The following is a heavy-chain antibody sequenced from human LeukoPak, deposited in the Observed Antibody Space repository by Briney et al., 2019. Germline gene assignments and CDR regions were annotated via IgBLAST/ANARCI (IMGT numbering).Heavy chain of an antibody. Sequence: PGGSLRLSCAASGFTFSSYEMNWVRQAPGRGLERVSYIGNTGRTIYYADSVQGRFTISRDNAKNSLYLQMNSLRAEDTAIYYCVRGDRYFFDFWGQGTLVTVSS. CDR1: GFTFSSYE. D-gene: IGHD1-14*01. CDR3: VRGDRYFFDF. J-gene: IGHJ4*02. CDR2: IGNTGRTI. V-gene: IGHV3-48*03.